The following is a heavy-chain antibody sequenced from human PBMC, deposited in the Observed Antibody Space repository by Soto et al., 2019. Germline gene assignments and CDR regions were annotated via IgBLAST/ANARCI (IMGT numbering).Heavy chain of an antibody. CDR1: GGSISSSSYY. CDR3: ARLGCSSTACPLDY. J-gene: IGHJ4*02. Sequence: SETLSLTCTVSGGSISSSSYYWGWIRQPPGKGLEWIGSIYYSGSTYYNPSLKSRVTISIDTSKNQFSLKVRSVTAADTAVYYCARLGCSSTACPLDYWGQGTLVTVSS. V-gene: IGHV4-39*01. D-gene: IGHD2-2*01. CDR2: IYYSGST.